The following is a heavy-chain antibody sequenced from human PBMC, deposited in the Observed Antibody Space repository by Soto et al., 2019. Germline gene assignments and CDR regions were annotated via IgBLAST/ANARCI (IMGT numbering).Heavy chain of an antibody. CDR2: IYYSGST. J-gene: IGHJ4*02. Sequence: NPSETLSLTCTVSGGSISSGGYYWSWIRQHPGKGLEWIGYIYYSGSTYYNPSLKSRVIISVDTSKNQFSLKLSSVTAADTAVYYCARGLITGSQYSGGWYYFDSWGQGTQVTVSS. CDR3: ARGLITGSQYSGGWYYFDS. D-gene: IGHD1-26*01. CDR1: GGSISSGGYY. V-gene: IGHV4-31*03.